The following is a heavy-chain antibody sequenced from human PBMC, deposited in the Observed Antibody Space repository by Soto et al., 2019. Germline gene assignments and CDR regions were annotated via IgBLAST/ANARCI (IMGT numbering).Heavy chain of an antibody. CDR3: AKEDSSSWPSPRGDY. D-gene: IGHD6-13*01. V-gene: IGHV3-30*18. CDR2: ISYDGSNK. Sequence: PGGSLRLSCAASGFTFSSYGMHWVRQAPGKGLEWVAVISYDGSNKYYADSVKGRFTISRDNSKNTLYLQMNSLRAEDTAVYYCAKEDSSSWPSPRGDYWGQGTLVTVSS. CDR1: GFTFSSYG. J-gene: IGHJ4*02.